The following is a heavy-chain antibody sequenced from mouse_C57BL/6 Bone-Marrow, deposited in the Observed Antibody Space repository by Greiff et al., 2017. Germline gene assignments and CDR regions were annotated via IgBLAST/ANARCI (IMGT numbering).Heavy chain of an antibody. J-gene: IGHJ4*01. Sequence: EVKVVESGGGLVQSGRSLRLSCATSGFTFSDFYMEWVRQAPGKGLEWIAASRNKANDYTTEYSASVKGRFIVSRDTSQSILYLQMNALRAEDTAIYYCARDEGLVMDYWGQGTSVTVSS. D-gene: IGHD2-4*01. CDR1: GFTFSDFY. CDR2: SRNKANDYTT. V-gene: IGHV7-1*01. CDR3: ARDEGLVMDY.